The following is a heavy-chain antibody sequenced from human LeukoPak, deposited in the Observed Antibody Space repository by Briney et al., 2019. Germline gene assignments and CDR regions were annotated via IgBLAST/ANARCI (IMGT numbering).Heavy chain of an antibody. CDR2: IHYSGST. CDR1: GGSISTYY. D-gene: IGHD3-10*01. J-gene: IGHJ4*02. Sequence: SETLSLTCTVSGGSISTYYWSWIRQPPGKGLEWIGYIHYSGSTNYNPSLESRVTISVDTSKNQFSLKLSSVTAADTAVYYCARGDYYGCNFDYWGQGTLVTVSS. V-gene: IGHV4-59*01. CDR3: ARGDYYGCNFDY.